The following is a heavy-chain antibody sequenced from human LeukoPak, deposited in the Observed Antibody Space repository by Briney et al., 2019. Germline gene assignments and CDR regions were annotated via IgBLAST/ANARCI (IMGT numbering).Heavy chain of an antibody. CDR3: ALGANPIYYYYMDV. D-gene: IGHD3-16*01. J-gene: IGHJ6*03. Sequence: GRPLRLSCTASGFTFGDYAMSWFRQAPGKGLEWVGFIRSKAYGGTTEYAASVKGRFTISRDDSKSIAYLQMNSLKTEDTAVYYCALGANPIYYYYMDVWGKGTTVTVSS. V-gene: IGHV3-49*03. CDR2: IRSKAYGGTT. CDR1: GFTFGDYA.